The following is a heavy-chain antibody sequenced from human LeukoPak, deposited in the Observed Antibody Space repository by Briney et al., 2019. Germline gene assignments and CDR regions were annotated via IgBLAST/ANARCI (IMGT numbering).Heavy chain of an antibody. Sequence: GRSLRLSCAASGFTFSSYGMHWVRQAPGKGLEWVAVIWYDGSNKYYADSVKGRFTISRDNAKNSLYLQMNSLRAEDTAVYYCATPPNWFDPWGQGTLVTVSS. V-gene: IGHV3-33*03. J-gene: IGHJ5*02. CDR1: GFTFSSYG. CDR2: IWYDGSNK. CDR3: ATPPNWFDP.